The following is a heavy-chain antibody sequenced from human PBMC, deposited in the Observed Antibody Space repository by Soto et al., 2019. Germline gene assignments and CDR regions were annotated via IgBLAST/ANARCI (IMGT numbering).Heavy chain of an antibody. Sequence: EVQLVVSGGGLVQPGGSLKLSCAASEFTFSDSAMHWVRQASGKGLEWVGRIRSKANSYATAYAASVKGRFTVSRDDANNTAYLQMNSLRSEDTAVYYCATGYCRSTRCFSPSFDYWGQRTLVTVSS. V-gene: IGHV3-73*02. D-gene: IGHD2-2*01. CDR2: IRSKANSYAT. CDR1: EFTFSDSA. CDR3: ATGYCRSTRCFSPSFDY. J-gene: IGHJ4*02.